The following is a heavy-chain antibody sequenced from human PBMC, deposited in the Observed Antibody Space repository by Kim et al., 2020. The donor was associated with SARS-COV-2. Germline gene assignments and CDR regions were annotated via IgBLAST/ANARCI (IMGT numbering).Heavy chain of an antibody. CDR3: AARVCTGDECPLDY. CDR1: GFSFSGHA. D-gene: IGHD2-8*02. CDR2: IRSKAKNYAT. Sequence: GGSLRLSCAVSGFSFSGHAMHWVRQASGKGLEWLGRIRSKAKNYATTYAASVKGRFTISRDDSKNTAYLQVNSLKSEDSAVYYCAARVCTGDECPLDYWGQGTLVTVSS. J-gene: IGHJ4*02. V-gene: IGHV3-73*01.